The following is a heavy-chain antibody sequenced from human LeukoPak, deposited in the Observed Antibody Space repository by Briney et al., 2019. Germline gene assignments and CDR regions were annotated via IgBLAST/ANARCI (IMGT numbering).Heavy chain of an antibody. V-gene: IGHV3-23*01. Sequence: GGSLRLSCAASGFTFSGSAMSGVRQAPGEGLAWVSLISYSGANSYYTDSVRGRFTISRDNSKDTLFLQMNSLRAEDTAIYYCARDMQLSTWGLGTMVTVAS. CDR1: GFTFSGSA. CDR2: ISYSGANS. D-gene: IGHD3-16*02. J-gene: IGHJ3*01. CDR3: ARDMQLST.